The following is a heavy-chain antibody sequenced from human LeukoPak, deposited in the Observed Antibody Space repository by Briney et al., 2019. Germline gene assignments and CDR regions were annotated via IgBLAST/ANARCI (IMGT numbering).Heavy chain of an antibody. D-gene: IGHD2-2*01. V-gene: IGHV7-4-1*02. J-gene: IGHJ4*02. Sequence: ASVKVSCKASGYTFTSYAMNWVRQAPGQGLEWMGWINTNTGSPTYAQGFTGRFVFSLDTSVSTAYLQISSLKAEDTAVYYCAREGCSSTSCYDFDYWGQGTLVTVSS. CDR1: GYTFTSYA. CDR3: AREGCSSTSCYDFDY. CDR2: INTNTGSP.